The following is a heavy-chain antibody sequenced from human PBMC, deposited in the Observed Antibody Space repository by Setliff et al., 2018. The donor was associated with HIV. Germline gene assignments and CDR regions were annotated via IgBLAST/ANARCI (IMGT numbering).Heavy chain of an antibody. CDR2: INPNSGAT. Sequence: ASVKVSCKASGYTFTNYGYGIAWVRQAPGQGLEWMGWINPNSGATKCAQKFQGRVTMTRDTSISTAYMELSGLRSADTAIYYCVRDWEWRTIGWEARFDYWGQGTLVTVSS. D-gene: IGHD3-3*01. J-gene: IGHJ4*02. CDR3: VRDWEWRTIGWEARFDY. V-gene: IGHV1-2*02. CDR1: GYTFTNYGYG.